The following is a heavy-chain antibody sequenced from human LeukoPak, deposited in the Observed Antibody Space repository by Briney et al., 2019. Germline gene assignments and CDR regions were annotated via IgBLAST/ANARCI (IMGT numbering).Heavy chain of an antibody. CDR1: GFTFSSYW. J-gene: IGHJ3*02. Sequence: GGSLRLSCAAPGFTFSSYWMLWVRQAPGKGLMWVSRINSDGSSTSFADSVKGRFTLSRDNAKNTLYLQMNSLRADDTAVYYCARAPAYGNAFDIWGQGTMVTVSS. V-gene: IGHV3-74*01. D-gene: IGHD3-16*01. CDR2: INSDGSST. CDR3: ARAPAYGNAFDI.